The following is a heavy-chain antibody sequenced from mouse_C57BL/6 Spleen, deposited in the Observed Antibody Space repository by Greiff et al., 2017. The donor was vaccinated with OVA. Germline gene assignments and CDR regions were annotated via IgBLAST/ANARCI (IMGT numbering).Heavy chain of an antibody. CDR1: GYTFTSYW. CDR2: IHPNSGST. J-gene: IGHJ1*03. V-gene: IGHV1-64*01. Sequence: QVQLQQPGAELVKPGASVKLSCKASGYTFTSYWMHWVKQRPGQGLEWIGMIHPNSGSTNYNEKFKSKATLTVDKSSSTAYMQLSSLTSEDSAVYDCARDTTVVEGWYFDVWGTGTTVTVSS. CDR3: ARDTTVVEGWYFDV. D-gene: IGHD1-1*01.